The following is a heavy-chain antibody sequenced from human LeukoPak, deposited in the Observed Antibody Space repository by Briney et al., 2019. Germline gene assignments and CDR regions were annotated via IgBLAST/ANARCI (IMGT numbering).Heavy chain of an antibody. D-gene: IGHD2-15*01. CDR3: ASNPGNIGYCSGGSCWGDYYFDY. J-gene: IGHJ4*02. Sequence: PGGSLRLSCAASGFTFSSYSMNWVRQAPGKGLEWVSYISSSSSTIYYADSVKGRFTISRDNAKNSLYLQMNSLRAEDKAVYYCASNPGNIGYCSGGSCWGDYYFDYWGQGTLVTVSS. CDR2: ISSSSSTI. V-gene: IGHV3-48*01. CDR1: GFTFSSYS.